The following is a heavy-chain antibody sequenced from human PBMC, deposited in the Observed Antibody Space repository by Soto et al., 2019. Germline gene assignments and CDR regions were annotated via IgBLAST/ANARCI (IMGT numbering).Heavy chain of an antibody. D-gene: IGHD2-2*01. J-gene: IGHJ6*02. V-gene: IGHV1-3*01. CDR3: AAAVPAAGAYYYYYGMDV. CDR1: GYTFTSYA. Sequence: QVQLVQSGAEVKKPGASVKVSCKASGYTFTSYAMHWVRQAPGQWLEWMGWINAGNGNTKYSQKFQGRVTITRDTSASTAYMELSSLRSEDTAVYYCAAAVPAAGAYYYYYGMDVWGQGTTVTVSS. CDR2: INAGNGNT.